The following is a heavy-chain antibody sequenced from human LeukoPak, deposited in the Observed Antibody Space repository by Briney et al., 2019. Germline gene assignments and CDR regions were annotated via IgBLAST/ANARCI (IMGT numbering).Heavy chain of an antibody. V-gene: IGHV4-39*01. D-gene: IGHD3-9*01. CDR2: IYYSGST. Sequence: PSETLSLTCTVSGGSISSSSYYWGWIRQPPGKGLEWIGSIYYSGSTYYNPSLKSRVTISVDTSKNQFSLKLSSVTAADTAVYYCARHGDWVRYFDWVQGFDYWGQGTLVTVSS. CDR1: GGSISSSSYY. CDR3: ARHGDWVRYFDWVQGFDY. J-gene: IGHJ4*02.